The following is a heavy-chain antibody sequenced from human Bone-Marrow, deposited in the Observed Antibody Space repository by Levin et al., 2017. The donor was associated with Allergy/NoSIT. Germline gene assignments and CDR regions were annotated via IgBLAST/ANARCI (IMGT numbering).Heavy chain of an antibody. CDR3: ARVSYSIVVVPAAMPVRYYYMDV. D-gene: IGHD2-2*01. V-gene: IGHV3-21*01. J-gene: IGHJ6*03. CDR2: ISSSSSYI. Sequence: GGSLRLSCAASGFTFSSYSMNWVRQAPGKGLEWVSSISSSSSYIYYADSVKGRFTISRDNAKNSLYLQMNSLRAEDTAVYYCARVSYSIVVVPAAMPVRYYYMDVWGKGTTVTVSS. CDR1: GFTFSSYS.